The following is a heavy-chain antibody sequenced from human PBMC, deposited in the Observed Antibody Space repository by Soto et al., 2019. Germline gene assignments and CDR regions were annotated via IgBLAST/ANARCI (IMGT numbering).Heavy chain of an antibody. CDR2: INPSGGST. Sequence: GASVKVSCKASGYTFTSYYMHWVRQAPGQGLEWMGIINPSGGSTSYAQKFQGRVTMTRDTSTSTVYMELSSLRSEDTAVYYCARDFRVADCSGGSCYPEYYYYYYGMDVWGQGTTVTVSS. D-gene: IGHD2-15*01. CDR1: GYTFTSYY. J-gene: IGHJ6*02. V-gene: IGHV1-46*01. CDR3: ARDFRVADCSGGSCYPEYYYYYYGMDV.